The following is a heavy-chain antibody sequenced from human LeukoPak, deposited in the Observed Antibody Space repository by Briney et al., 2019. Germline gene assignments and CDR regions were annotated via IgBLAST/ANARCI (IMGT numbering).Heavy chain of an antibody. Sequence: ASVRVSCKASGYIFTRYGISWVRQAPGQGLEWMGWISAYNGNTNYAQALQGRVTMTTDTSTTTAYMELRSLTSDDTAVYYCARDFSGNYDHDYWGQGTLVTVSS. CDR1: GYIFTRYG. J-gene: IGHJ4*02. CDR3: ARDFSGNYDHDY. V-gene: IGHV1-18*01. D-gene: IGHD3-10*01. CDR2: ISAYNGNT.